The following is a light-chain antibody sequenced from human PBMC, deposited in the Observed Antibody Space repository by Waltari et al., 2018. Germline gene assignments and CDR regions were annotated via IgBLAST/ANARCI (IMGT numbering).Light chain of an antibody. CDR3: QQRRNWPLT. CDR2: DAS. CDR1: QSVRTY. Sequence: EIVLTQSPDILSFSPGERATLSCRASQSVRTYLAWYQQRPGQSPRLLIYDASYKATGIPARFSGSGSETDFTLTISSLQPEDFAVYYCQQRRNWPLTFGGGTRVQI. V-gene: IGKV3-11*01. J-gene: IGKJ4*01.